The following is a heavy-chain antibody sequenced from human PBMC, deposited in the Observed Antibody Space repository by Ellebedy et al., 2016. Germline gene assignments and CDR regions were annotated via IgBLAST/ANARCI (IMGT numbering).Heavy chain of an antibody. Sequence: SETLSLXCAVSGGSISSSNWWSWVRQPPGKGLEWIGEIYHSGSTNYNPSLKSRVTISVDKSKNQFSLKLSSVTAADTAVYYCARSYCSSTSCYRYYYYYYMDVWGKGTTVTVSS. J-gene: IGHJ6*03. CDR1: GGSISSSNW. CDR2: IYHSGST. D-gene: IGHD2-2*02. V-gene: IGHV4-4*02. CDR3: ARSYCSSTSCYRYYYYYYMDV.